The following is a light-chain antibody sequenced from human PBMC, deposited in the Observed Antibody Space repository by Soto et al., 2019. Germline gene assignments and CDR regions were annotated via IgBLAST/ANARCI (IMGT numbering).Light chain of an antibody. Sequence: DIQLTQSPCFLSASVGDSVTITCRASQAISTFLAWFQQIPGKAPNLLIYGASTLQSGVPSRFSGSGSGTEFTLAISSLQPEDFATYYCQQLNGYPITIGQGTRLEIK. CDR1: QAISTF. CDR3: QQLNGYPIT. CDR2: GAS. V-gene: IGKV1-9*01. J-gene: IGKJ5*01.